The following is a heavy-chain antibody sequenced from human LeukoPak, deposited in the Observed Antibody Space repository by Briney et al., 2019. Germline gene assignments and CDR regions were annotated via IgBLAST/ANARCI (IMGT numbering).Heavy chain of an antibody. CDR2: ITWSSTTI. D-gene: IGHD4-17*01. CDR3: AREGAYGDYALGY. J-gene: IGHJ4*02. Sequence: QPGGSLRLSCAASGFSFSSYSMNWVRQAPGKGLEWVSYITWSSTTIYYADSVKGRFTIYRDNAKNTLYLQMNSLRAEDTAVYYCAREGAYGDYALGYWGQGTLVTVSS. V-gene: IGHV3-48*04. CDR1: GFSFSSYS.